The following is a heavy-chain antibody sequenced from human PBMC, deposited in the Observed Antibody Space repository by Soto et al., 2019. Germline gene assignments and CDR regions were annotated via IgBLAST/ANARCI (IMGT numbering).Heavy chain of an antibody. CDR2: ISSSGSTI. CDR1: GLTFSDYY. V-gene: IGHV3-11*01. Sequence: GGSLRLSCAASGLTFSDYYMSWIRQAPGKGLEWVSYISSSGSTIYYADSVKGRFTISRDNAKNSLYLQMNSLRAEDTAVYYCARAWIQLWDTDYYYYGMDVWGQGTTVTVSS. D-gene: IGHD5-18*01. J-gene: IGHJ6*02. CDR3: ARAWIQLWDTDYYYYGMDV.